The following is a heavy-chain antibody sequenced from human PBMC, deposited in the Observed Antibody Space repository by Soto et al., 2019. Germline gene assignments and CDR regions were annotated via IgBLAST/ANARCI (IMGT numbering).Heavy chain of an antibody. CDR2: INHSGST. Sequence: QVQLQQWGAGLLKPSETLSLTCAVYCGSFSSYYWSWIRQPPGKGLEWSGVINHSGSTNYDPSLKSRVTISIDTSKNQVSLTLSSVTAADTAVYYCARGEPRFMEWLLLSEYFDPWGQGTLVTVSS. D-gene: IGHD3-3*01. CDR1: CGSFSSYY. J-gene: IGHJ5*02. CDR3: ARGEPRFMEWLLLSEYFDP. V-gene: IGHV4-34*01.